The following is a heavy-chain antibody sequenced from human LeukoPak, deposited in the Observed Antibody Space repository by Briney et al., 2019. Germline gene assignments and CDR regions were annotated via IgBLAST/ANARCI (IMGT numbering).Heavy chain of an antibody. D-gene: IGHD1-26*01. J-gene: IGHJ4*02. CDR3: ARDKIVGPTRFDY. V-gene: IGHV3-7*01. CDR1: GFTFSSYW. Sequence: GGSLRLSCVASGFTFSSYWMSWVRQAPGKWPEWVANIKQESGEIYYVDSVKGRFTISRDNAKNSLYLQMNSLRAEDTAVYYCARDKIVGPTRFDYWGQGILVTVSS. CDR2: IKQESGEI.